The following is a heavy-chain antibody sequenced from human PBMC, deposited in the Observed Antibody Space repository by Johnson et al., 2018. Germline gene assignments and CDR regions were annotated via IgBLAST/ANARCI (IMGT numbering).Heavy chain of an antibody. CDR3: GRGWSAY. J-gene: IGHJ4*02. D-gene: IGHD2-15*01. CDR2: ISFDGENT. Sequence: QVQLQESGGGVVQPGRSLRLSCAGSGFTFGSYAMHWVRQTPVKGLEWVAVISFDGENTFYAGSVKGRFTISRDNPKNIVYLKIEIRRREDTAVYYCGRGWSAYWGQGTLVTVSS. CDR1: GFTFGSYA. V-gene: IGHV3-30*04.